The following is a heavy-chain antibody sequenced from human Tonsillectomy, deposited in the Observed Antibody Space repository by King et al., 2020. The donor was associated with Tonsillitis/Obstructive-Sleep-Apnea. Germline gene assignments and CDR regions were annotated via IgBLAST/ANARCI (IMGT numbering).Heavy chain of an antibody. CDR3: SLDMGNSDY. D-gene: IGHD1-26*01. Sequence: QLVQSGAEVKQPGSSVKVSCKASGGSFSSYAISWVRQAPGQGLEWMGGIIPLFDTVKYAQKFQDRVTITADESTNTAYMELTSLRSEDTALYYWSLDMGNSDYWGQGSLVTVSS. J-gene: IGHJ4*02. V-gene: IGHV1-69*01. CDR1: GGSFSSYA. CDR2: IIPLFDTV.